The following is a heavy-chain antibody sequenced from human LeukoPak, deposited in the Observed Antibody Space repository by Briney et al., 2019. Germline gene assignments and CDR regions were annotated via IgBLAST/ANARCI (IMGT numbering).Heavy chain of an antibody. D-gene: IGHD2-2*01. CDR1: GFTFSSYG. J-gene: IGHJ4*02. Sequence: GGSLRLSCAASGFTFSSYGMHWVRQAPGKGLEWVAVISYDGSNKYYADSVKGRFTISRDNSKNTLYLQMNSLRAEDTAVYYCAKESGCSSTSCYRYFDYWGQGTPVTVSS. CDR3: AKESGCSSTSCYRYFDY. CDR2: ISYDGSNK. V-gene: IGHV3-30*18.